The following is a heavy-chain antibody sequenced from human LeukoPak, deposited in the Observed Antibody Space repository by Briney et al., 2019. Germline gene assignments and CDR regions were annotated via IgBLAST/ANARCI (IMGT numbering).Heavy chain of an antibody. V-gene: IGHV4-34*01. CDR3: TLYYYDGSGYDTEYFQH. J-gene: IGHJ1*01. CDR1: GGSFSGYY. Sequence: SETLSLTCAVYGGSFSGYYWSWIRQPPGKGLEWIGEINHSGSTNYNPSLKSRVTISVDTSKNQFSLKLSSVTAADTAVYYCTLYYYDGSGYDTEYFQHWGQGTLVTVSS. CDR2: INHSGST. D-gene: IGHD3-22*01.